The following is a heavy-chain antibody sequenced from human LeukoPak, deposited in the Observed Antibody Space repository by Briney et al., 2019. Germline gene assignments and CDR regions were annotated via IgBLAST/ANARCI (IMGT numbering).Heavy chain of an antibody. V-gene: IGHV3-30-3*01. J-gene: IGHJ4*02. D-gene: IGHD4-17*01. Sequence: PGGSLRLSCAASGFTVSNYAMHWVRQAPGKWLEWVAVLSDDGSKKYYADSVKCRFTISRYTSKQTPYLKVKSVRVEHTAMYYCARVRDGDYLGYHFDLWGKGTLVTVSA. CDR3: ARVRDGDYLGYHFDL. CDR1: GFTVSNYA. CDR2: LSDDGSKK.